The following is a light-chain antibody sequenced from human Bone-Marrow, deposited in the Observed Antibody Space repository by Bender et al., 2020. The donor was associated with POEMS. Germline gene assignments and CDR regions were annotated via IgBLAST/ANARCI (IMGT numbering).Light chain of an antibody. Sequence: QSALTQPPSASGSPGQSVTISCTGTSSDVAGYNYVSWYQQHPGKAPKLIIYDVSKRPSGVPDRFSGSKSGNTASLNGYGLQAEDEADYYCSSYAGSNNSVFGTGTKVTVL. CDR2: DVS. V-gene: IGLV2-8*01. CDR1: SSDVAGYNY. J-gene: IGLJ1*01. CDR3: SSYAGSNNSV.